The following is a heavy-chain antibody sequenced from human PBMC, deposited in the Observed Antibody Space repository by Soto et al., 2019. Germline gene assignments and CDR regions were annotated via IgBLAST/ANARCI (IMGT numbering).Heavy chain of an antibody. D-gene: IGHD3-22*01. CDR1: GGSISSYY. V-gene: IGHV4-59*01. J-gene: IGHJ4*02. CDR3: ARENYDSSGYYSTYYFDY. CDR2: IYYSGST. Sequence: NPSETLSLTCTVSGGSISSYYWSWIRQPPGKGLEWIGYIYYSGSTNYNPSLKSRVTISVDTSKNQFSLKLSSVTAADTAVYYCARENYDSSGYYSTYYFDYWGQGTLVTVSS.